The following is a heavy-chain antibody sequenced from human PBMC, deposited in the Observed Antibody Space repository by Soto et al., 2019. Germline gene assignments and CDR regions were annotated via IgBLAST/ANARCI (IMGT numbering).Heavy chain of an antibody. CDR2: IYPSGST. D-gene: IGHD3-16*01. V-gene: IGHV4-4*02. Sequence: QVPLQESGPGLVKPSGTLSLTCAVSGGSISSSNWWSWVRQPPGKGLEWMGEIYPSGSTHYNPSLKRRVSISVAKSKNQFSLKLSSVTAAYTAVYYCARVGGGYYYGMDVWGQGTKVTVSS. J-gene: IGHJ6*02. CDR1: GGSISSSNW. CDR3: ARVGGGYYYGMDV.